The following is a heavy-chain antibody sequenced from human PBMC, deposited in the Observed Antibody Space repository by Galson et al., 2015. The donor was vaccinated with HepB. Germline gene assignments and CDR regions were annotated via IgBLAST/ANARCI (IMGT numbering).Heavy chain of an antibody. CDR1: GYSFTSYW. CDR3: ARRRYTNYRQNWFDP. V-gene: IGHV5-51*03. Sequence: QSGAEVKKPGESLKVSCKGSGYSFTSYWIGWVRQMPGKGLEWMGIIYPGDSDTRYSPSFQGQVTISADKSISTAYLQWSSLKASDTAMYYCARRRYTNYRQNWFDPSGQGTLVTVSS. J-gene: IGHJ5*02. D-gene: IGHD4-11*01. CDR2: IYPGDSDT.